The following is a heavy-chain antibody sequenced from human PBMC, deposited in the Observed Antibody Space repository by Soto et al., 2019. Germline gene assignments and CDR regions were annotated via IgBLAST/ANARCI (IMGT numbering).Heavy chain of an antibody. CDR1: GFTFSSYG. CDR2: IWYDGIKK. CDR3: ARERNIVVVPAAIADY. J-gene: IGHJ4*02. Sequence: QVQLVESGGGVVQPGRSLRLSCAASGFTFSSYGMHWVRQAPGKGLEWVAVIWYDGIKKHYADSVKGRFTISRDNSKNTLYLEMNSLRVEDTAVYYCARERNIVVVPAAIADYWGQGTLVTVSS. V-gene: IGHV3-33*01. D-gene: IGHD2-2*01.